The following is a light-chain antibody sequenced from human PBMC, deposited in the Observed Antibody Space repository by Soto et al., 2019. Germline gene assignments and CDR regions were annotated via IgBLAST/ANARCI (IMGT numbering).Light chain of an antibody. J-gene: IGLJ1*01. CDR1: SSDVGGYNF. CDR3: SSYAANNIDV. CDR2: EVS. V-gene: IGLV2-8*01. Sequence: QSALTQPPSASGSPGQSVTISCTGTSSDVGGYNFVSWYQQHPGKAPKLMICEVSKRPSGVPDRFSSSKSGNTASLTVSGLQAEDEADYYCSSYAANNIDVFGTGTKLTVL.